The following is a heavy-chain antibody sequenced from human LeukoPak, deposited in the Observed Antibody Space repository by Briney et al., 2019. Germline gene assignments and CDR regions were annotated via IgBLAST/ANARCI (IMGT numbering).Heavy chain of an antibody. D-gene: IGHD1-14*01. CDR3: ARAPTKRNYFYMDV. CDR2: IIPIFGTT. V-gene: IGHV1-69*05. Sequence: SVKVSCKASGYTFTGYYMHWVRQAPGQGLEWMGGIIPIFGTTNYAQKFQGRVTITTDESTSTAYMELSSLRSEDTAVYYCARAPTKRNYFYMDVWGKGTTVTVSS. CDR1: GYTFTGYY. J-gene: IGHJ6*03.